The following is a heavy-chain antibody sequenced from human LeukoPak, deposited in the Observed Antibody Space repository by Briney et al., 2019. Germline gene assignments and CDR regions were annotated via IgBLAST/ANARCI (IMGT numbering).Heavy chain of an antibody. V-gene: IGHV4-34*01. CDR2: TNHSGSS. Sequence: SETLSLTCAVYGGSFSGHYWSWIRQPPGKGLEWIGETNHSGSSKYNSSLKRRITISVDTARNQCSLKLSSVTAADTAVYYCARYLDYGRNSRVFQHWGRGTLVTVSS. D-gene: IGHD4-23*01. CDR1: GGSFSGHY. CDR3: ARYLDYGRNSRVFQH. J-gene: IGHJ1*01.